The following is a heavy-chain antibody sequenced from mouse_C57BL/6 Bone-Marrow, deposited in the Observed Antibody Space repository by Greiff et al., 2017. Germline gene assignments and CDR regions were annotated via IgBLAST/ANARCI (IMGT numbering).Heavy chain of an antibody. CDR1: GYAFTNYL. CDR2: INPGSGGT. J-gene: IGHJ4*01. CDR3: ARSLYYYYAMDY. Sequence: VQLQQSGAELVRPGTSVKVSCKASGYAFTNYLIEWVKQRPGQGLEWIGVINPGSGGTNYNEKFKGKATLTADKSSSTAYMQLSSPTSEDSAVYFCARSLYYYYAMDYWGQGTSVTVSS. D-gene: IGHD2-1*01. V-gene: IGHV1-54*01.